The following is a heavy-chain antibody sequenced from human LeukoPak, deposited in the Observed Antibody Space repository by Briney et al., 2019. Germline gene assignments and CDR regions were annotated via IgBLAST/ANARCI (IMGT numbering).Heavy chain of an antibody. CDR3: ARLGVGGSYVIRSYWYFDL. V-gene: IGHV4-4*07. Sequence: SETLSLTCTVSGGSISSYYWSWIRQPAGKGLEWIGRIYTSGSTNYNPSLKSRVTMSVDTSENQFSLKLSSVTAADTAVYYCARLGVGGSYVIRSYWYFDLWGRGTLVTVSS. CDR2: IYTSGST. J-gene: IGHJ2*01. D-gene: IGHD1-26*01. CDR1: GGSISSYY.